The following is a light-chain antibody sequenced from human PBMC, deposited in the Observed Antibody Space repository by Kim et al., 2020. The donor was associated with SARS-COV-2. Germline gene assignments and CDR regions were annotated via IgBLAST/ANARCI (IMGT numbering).Light chain of an antibody. CDR2: VDSDGSH. V-gene: IGLV4-69*01. Sequence: QLVLTQSPSASASLGASVKLTCTLSSGHSTYAIAWHQQQPEKGPRYLMKVDSDGSHNKGDGIPDRLSGSSSGAERYLTISSLQSEDEADYYCQTWDTGIRVFGGGTKVTVL. CDR1: SGHSTYA. J-gene: IGLJ3*02. CDR3: QTWDTGIRV.